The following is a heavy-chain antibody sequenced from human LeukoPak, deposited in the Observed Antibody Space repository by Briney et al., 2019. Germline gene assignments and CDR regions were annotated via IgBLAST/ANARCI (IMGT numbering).Heavy chain of an antibody. V-gene: IGHV4-39*07. Sequence: SETLSLTCSVSGGSISSSSYYWGWIRQPPGKGLEWIGSMSYSGSSYYNPSLKSRVTTPVDTSKNQFSLKLSSVTAADTAVYYCAKPSNYYGSATDAFDFWGQGTMVTVSS. J-gene: IGHJ3*01. CDR3: AKPSNYYGSATDAFDF. D-gene: IGHD3-10*01. CDR2: MSYSGSS. CDR1: GGSISSSSYY.